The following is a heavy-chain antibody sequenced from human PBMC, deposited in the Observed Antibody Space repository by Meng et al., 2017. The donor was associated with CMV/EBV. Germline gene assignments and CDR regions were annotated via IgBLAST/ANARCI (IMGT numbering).Heavy chain of an antibody. CDR3: ARPFTGYYQSGMDV. CDR1: GYTFPSYD. Sequence: ASVKVSCKASGYTFPSYDINWLRQATGQGLDWMGWMNPNSGNTGYAQKFQGRVTMTRNTSISTAYMELSSLRSEDTAVYYCARPFTGYYQSGMDVWGQGTTVTVSS. J-gene: IGHJ6*02. CDR2: MNPNSGNT. D-gene: IGHD3-9*01. V-gene: IGHV1-8*01.